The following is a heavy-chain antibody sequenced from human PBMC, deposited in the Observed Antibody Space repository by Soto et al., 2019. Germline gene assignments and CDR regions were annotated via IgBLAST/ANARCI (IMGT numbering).Heavy chain of an antibody. CDR3: ARGRDYYDSSAARDFQH. V-gene: IGHV1-69*12. D-gene: IGHD3-22*01. J-gene: IGHJ1*01. Sequence: QVQLVQSGAEVKKPGSSVKVSCKASGGTFSSYAISWVRQAPGQGLEWMGGIIPIFGTANYAQKFQGRVTITAXXSXSXXYMELSSLRSEDTAVYYCARGRDYYDSSAARDFQHWGQGTLVTVSS. CDR1: GGTFSSYA. CDR2: IIPIFGTA.